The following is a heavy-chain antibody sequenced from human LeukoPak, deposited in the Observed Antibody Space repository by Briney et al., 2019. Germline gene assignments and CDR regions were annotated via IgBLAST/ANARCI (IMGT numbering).Heavy chain of an antibody. CDR1: GFTFSSYA. Sequence: GGSLRLSCAASGFTFSSYAMSWVRQAPGKGLEWVSAISGGGGSTYYADFVKGRFTISRDNSKNTLYLQMNSLRAEDTAVYYCAKVRTRDGYNYRYYGMDVWGQGTTVTVSS. CDR2: ISGGGGST. V-gene: IGHV3-23*01. CDR3: AKVRTRDGYNYRYYGMDV. D-gene: IGHD5-24*01. J-gene: IGHJ6*02.